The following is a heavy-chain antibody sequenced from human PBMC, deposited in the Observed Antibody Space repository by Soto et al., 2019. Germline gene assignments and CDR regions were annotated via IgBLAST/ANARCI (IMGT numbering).Heavy chain of an antibody. Sequence: GGSLRLSCAASGFTFSSYAMHWVRQAPGKGLEWVAVISYDGSNKYYADSVKGRFTISRDNSKNTLYLQMNSLRAEDTAVYYCARDREQQLVLEYGMDVWGQGTTVTVSS. CDR3: ARDREQQLVLEYGMDV. D-gene: IGHD6-13*01. J-gene: IGHJ6*02. V-gene: IGHV3-30-3*01. CDR1: GFTFSSYA. CDR2: ISYDGSNK.